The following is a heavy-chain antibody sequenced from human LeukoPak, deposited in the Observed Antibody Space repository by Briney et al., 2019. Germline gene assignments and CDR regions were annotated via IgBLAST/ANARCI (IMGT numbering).Heavy chain of an antibody. CDR3: ARDGARLPAAS. CDR1: GYTFTGYY. Sequence: GASVKVSCKASGYTFTGYYIHWVRQAPGQGLEWMGWINPNSGGTNFAQKFQGRVTMTRDTSISTAYMELSRLRSDDTAVYYCARDGARLPAASWGQGTLVAVSS. J-gene: IGHJ4*02. D-gene: IGHD2-2*01. CDR2: INPNSGGT. V-gene: IGHV1-2*02.